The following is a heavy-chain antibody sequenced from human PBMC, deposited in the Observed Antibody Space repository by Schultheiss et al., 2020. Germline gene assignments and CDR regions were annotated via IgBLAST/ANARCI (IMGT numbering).Heavy chain of an antibody. CDR3: ARITTPGLGSAFDI. CDR2: IYHSGST. V-gene: IGHV4-4*02. J-gene: IGHJ3*02. D-gene: IGHD3-16*01. CDR1: GGSISSSNW. Sequence: SETLSLTCAVSGGSISSSNWWSWVRQPPGKGLEWIGEIYHSGSTNYNPSLKSRVTISVDKSKNQFSLKLSSVTAADTAVYYCARITTPGLGSAFDIWGQGTMVNVSS.